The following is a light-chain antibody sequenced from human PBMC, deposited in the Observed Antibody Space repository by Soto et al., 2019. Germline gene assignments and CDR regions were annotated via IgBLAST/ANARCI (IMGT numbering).Light chain of an antibody. CDR2: AVD. Sequence: QSALTQPASVSGSPGQSITISCTTGSSDVDDFDLVSWYQFRPGRAPRLIIYAVDKRPSGISLRFSGSKSGDTASLTISSLQSEDEADYFCGAFPTNPTATWVFGGGTKVTVL. V-gene: IGLV2-23*02. J-gene: IGLJ3*02. CDR1: SSDVDDFDL. CDR3: GAFPTNPTATWV.